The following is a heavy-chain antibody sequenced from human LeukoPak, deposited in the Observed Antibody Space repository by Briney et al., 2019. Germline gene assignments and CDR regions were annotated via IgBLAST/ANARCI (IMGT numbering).Heavy chain of an antibody. CDR3: ARRRYSSGWYNFQDDS. Sequence: SETLSLTCTASGGSISSGTYYWSWIRQPAGKGLECIGRINSRGYTNYNPSLKSRVTISVDTSKNQFSLKLSSVAAADTAVYYCARRRYSSGWYNFQDDSWGQGTLVTVSS. CDR1: GGSISSGTYY. CDR2: INSRGYT. V-gene: IGHV4-61*02. J-gene: IGHJ4*02. D-gene: IGHD6-19*01.